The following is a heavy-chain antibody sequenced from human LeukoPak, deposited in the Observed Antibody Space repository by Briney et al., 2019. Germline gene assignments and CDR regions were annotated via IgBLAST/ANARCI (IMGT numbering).Heavy chain of an antibody. J-gene: IGHJ6*03. V-gene: IGHV4-59*01. CDR3: ARVYSNPTSYYYYYYMDV. D-gene: IGHD4-11*01. CDR1: GSSISSYY. Sequence: PSETLSPTCTVSGSSISSYYWSWIRQPPGKGLEWIGYIYYSGSTNYNPSLKSRVTISVDTSKNQFSLKLSSVTAADTAVYYCARVYSNPTSYYYYYYMDVWGKGTTVTVSS. CDR2: IYYSGST.